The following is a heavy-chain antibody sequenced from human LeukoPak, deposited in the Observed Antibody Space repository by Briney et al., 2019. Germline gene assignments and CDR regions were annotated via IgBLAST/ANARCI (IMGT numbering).Heavy chain of an antibody. CDR3: ANSRRLLWFGESFFDY. J-gene: IGHJ4*02. CDR2: INHSGST. D-gene: IGHD3-10*01. Sequence: SETLSLTCAVYGGSFSGYYWSWIRQPPGKGLEWIGEINHSGSTNYNPSLKSRVTTSVDTSKNQFSLKLSSVTAADTAVYYCANSRRLLWFGESFFDYWGQGTLVTASS. CDR1: GGSFSGYY. V-gene: IGHV4-34*01.